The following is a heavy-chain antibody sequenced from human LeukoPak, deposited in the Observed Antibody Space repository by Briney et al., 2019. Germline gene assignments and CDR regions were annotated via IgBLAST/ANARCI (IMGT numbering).Heavy chain of an antibody. Sequence: ASAKDSCKVSGYTLNELSMHWVAPAPRKRPEWVGGFDPEDGETNYAQKFQGRVTMTEDTSTDTAYMELSSLRPEDTAVYYWATVWCGEDYFDYWGQGTLVTVSS. CDR1: GYTLNELS. J-gene: IGHJ4*02. CDR2: FDPEDGET. CDR3: ATVWCGEDYFDY. D-gene: IGHD3-10*01. V-gene: IGHV1-24*01.